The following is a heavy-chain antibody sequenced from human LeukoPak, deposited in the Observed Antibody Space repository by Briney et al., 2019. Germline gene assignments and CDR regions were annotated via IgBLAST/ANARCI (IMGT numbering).Heavy chain of an antibody. Sequence: ASVNVSCKASGYTFTSYDINWVRQATGQGLEWMGWMNPNSGNTGYAQKFQGRVTMTRSTSISTAYMELSSLRSEDTAAYYCASSGYGDEGNWFDPWGQGTLVTVSS. CDR3: ASSGYGDEGNWFDP. D-gene: IGHD4-17*01. CDR1: GYTFTSYD. J-gene: IGHJ5*02. CDR2: MNPNSGNT. V-gene: IGHV1-8*01.